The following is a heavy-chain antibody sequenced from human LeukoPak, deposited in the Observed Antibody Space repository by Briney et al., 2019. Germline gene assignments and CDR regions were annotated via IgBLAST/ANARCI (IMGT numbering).Heavy chain of an antibody. J-gene: IGHJ6*03. Sequence: PSETLCLTCAVYGGSFSGYYWSWIRQPPGKGLEWIGEINHSGSTNYNPSLKSRVTISVDTSKNQFSLKLSSVTAADTAVYYCARRVGGGYTRYYYYYMDVWGKGTTVTVSS. V-gene: IGHV4-34*01. CDR1: GGSFSGYY. D-gene: IGHD5-12*01. CDR3: ARRVGGGYTRYYYYYMDV. CDR2: INHSGST.